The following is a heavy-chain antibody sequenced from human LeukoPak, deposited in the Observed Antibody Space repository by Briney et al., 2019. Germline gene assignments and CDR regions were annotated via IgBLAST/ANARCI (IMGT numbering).Heavy chain of an antibody. Sequence: SETLSLTCSVSGGSISTYYWSWIRQPPGKGLEWIGYTYHTGSAYYNPSLTGRVTISVDKSMNQFSLRLSSVTAADTAVYFCARVERAAFDYWGQGTPVTVSS. V-gene: IGHV4-59*12. CDR2: TYHTGSA. CDR1: GGSISTYY. D-gene: IGHD2-15*01. J-gene: IGHJ4*02. CDR3: ARVERAAFDY.